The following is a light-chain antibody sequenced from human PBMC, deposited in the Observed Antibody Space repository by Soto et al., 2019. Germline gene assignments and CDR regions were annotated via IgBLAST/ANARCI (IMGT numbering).Light chain of an antibody. CDR2: EAA. CDR3: QQYNSFPLT. V-gene: IGKV1-5*01. J-gene: IGKJ4*01. Sequence: DIQMTQSPSTLSASIGDTVTISCRASQSIYKWLAWYQQKAQKAPKVLIFEAAGLESGVSSRFRGSGSGTEFTLTISGLQPDDLATYYCQQYNSFPLTFGGGTTVEL. CDR1: QSIYKW.